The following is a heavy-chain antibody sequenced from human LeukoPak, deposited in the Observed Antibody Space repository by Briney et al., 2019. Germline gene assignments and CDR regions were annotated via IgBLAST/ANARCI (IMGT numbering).Heavy chain of an antibody. CDR1: GGTFSSYA. Sequence: ASVKVSCKASGGTFSSYAISWVRQAPGQGLEWMGRIIPILGIANYAQKFQGRVTITADKSTSTAYMELSSLRSEDTAVYYCARAYCSGGSCYLGAFDIWGQGTMVTVSS. V-gene: IGHV1-69*04. CDR3: ARAYCSGGSCYLGAFDI. D-gene: IGHD2-15*01. CDR2: IIPILGIA. J-gene: IGHJ3*02.